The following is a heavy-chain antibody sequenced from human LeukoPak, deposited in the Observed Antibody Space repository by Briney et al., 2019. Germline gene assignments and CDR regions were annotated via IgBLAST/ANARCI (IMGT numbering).Heavy chain of an antibody. CDR2: ISSSGSTI. D-gene: IGHD5-18*01. CDR3: AKDFLRGYSYGYFDY. Sequence: PGGSLRLSCAASGFTFSSYEMNSVRQAPGKGLEWVSYISSSGSTIYYADSVKGRFTISRDNAKNSLYLQMNSLRTEDTALYYCAKDFLRGYSYGYFDYWGQGTLVTVSS. J-gene: IGHJ4*02. V-gene: IGHV3-48*03. CDR1: GFTFSSYE.